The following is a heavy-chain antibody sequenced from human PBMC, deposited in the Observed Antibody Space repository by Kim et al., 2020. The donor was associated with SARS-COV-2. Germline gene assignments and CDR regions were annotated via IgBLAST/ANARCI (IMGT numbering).Heavy chain of an antibody. CDR3: ARGGGWSLDAFDI. V-gene: IGHV3-30-3*01. Sequence: GGSLRLSCAASGFTFSSYAMHWVRQAPGKGLEWVAVISYDGSNKYYADSVKGRFTISRDNSKNTLYLQMNSLRAEDTAVYYCARGGGWSLDAFDIWGQGTMVTVSS. CDR1: GFTFSSYA. D-gene: IGHD2-15*01. J-gene: IGHJ3*02. CDR2: ISYDGSNK.